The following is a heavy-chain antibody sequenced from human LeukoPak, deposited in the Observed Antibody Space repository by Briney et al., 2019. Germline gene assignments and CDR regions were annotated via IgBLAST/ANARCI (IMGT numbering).Heavy chain of an antibody. CDR1: GFTFSSYE. V-gene: IGHV3-7*01. CDR2: IKQDGSEK. Sequence: PGGSLRLSCAASGFTFSSYEMNWVRQAPGKGLEWVANIKQDGSEKYYVGSVKGRFTISRDNAKNSLYLQMNSLRAEDTAVYYCARVQRGYSYNPLGYYYYYMDVWGKGTTVTVSS. D-gene: IGHD5-18*01. J-gene: IGHJ6*03. CDR3: ARVQRGYSYNPLGYYYYYMDV.